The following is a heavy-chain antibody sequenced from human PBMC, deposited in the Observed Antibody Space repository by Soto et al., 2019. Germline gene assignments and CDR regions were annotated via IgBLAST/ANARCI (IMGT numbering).Heavy chain of an antibody. CDR3: TLTSTYYYDSSGYSDAFDI. D-gene: IGHD3-22*01. J-gene: IGHJ3*02. V-gene: IGHV3-73*01. Sequence: GGSLRLSCAASGFTFSGSAMHWVRQASWKGLEWVGRIRSKANSYATAYAASVKGRFTISRDDSKNTAYLQMNSLKTEDTAVYYCTLTSTYYYDSSGYSDAFDIWGQGTMVTVS. CDR1: GFTFSGSA. CDR2: IRSKANSYAT.